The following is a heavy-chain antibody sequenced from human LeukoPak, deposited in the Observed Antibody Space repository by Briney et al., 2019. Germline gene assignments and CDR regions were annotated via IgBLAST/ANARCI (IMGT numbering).Heavy chain of an antibody. J-gene: IGHJ4*01. D-gene: IGHD6-19*01. CDR3: VAGKEN. V-gene: IGHV3-7*02. CDR1: GFTFNNYW. Sequence: GGPLRLSSAASGFTFNNYWMNWVRQAPGKGLEWVAMIKQDGNEKYYVDSVTGRFTFSRDNAKNSLYLQMNSLRPEDTAVYYCVAGKENWGHGTLVTVSS. CDR2: IKQDGNEK.